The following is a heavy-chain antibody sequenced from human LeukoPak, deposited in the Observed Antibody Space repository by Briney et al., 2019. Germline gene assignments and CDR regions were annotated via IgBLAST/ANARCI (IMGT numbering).Heavy chain of an antibody. CDR2: IYRSGST. CDR1: GGSISSGGYS. Sequence: KPSETLSLTCAVSGGSISSGGYSWSWIRQPPGKGLEWIGYIYRSGSTYYNPSLKSRVTISVDRSKNQFSLKLSSVTAADTAVYYCARTSIAARRANAFDIWGQGAMVTVSS. D-gene: IGHD6-6*01. CDR3: ARTSIAARRANAFDI. V-gene: IGHV4-30-2*01. J-gene: IGHJ3*02.